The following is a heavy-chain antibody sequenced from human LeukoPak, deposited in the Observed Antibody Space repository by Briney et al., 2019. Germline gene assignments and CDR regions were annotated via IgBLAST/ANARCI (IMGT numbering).Heavy chain of an antibody. J-gene: IGHJ6*02. CDR3: AKDRAAAVYYYGMDV. V-gene: IGHV3-9*01. D-gene: IGHD6-13*01. CDR1: GFTFSSYR. Sequence: GGSLRLSCAAPGFTFSSYRMSWVRQAPGKGLEWVSGISWNSGSMAYADSVKGRFTISIDNAKNSLYLQMNSLRAEDTALYYCAKDRAAAVYYYGMDVWGQGTTVTVSS. CDR2: ISWNSGSM.